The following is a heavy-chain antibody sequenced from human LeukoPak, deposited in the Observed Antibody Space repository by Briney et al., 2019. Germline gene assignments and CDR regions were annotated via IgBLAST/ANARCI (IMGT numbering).Heavy chain of an antibody. D-gene: IGHD5-24*01. Sequence: ASVKVSCKASGYTFTGYYMHWVRQAPGQGLEWMGWINPNSGGTNYAQKFQGRVTMTRDTSISTAYMELSRLISDDTAVYYCARGNVEMATIRNDYWGQGTLVTVSS. V-gene: IGHV1-2*02. CDR3: ARGNVEMATIRNDY. J-gene: IGHJ4*02. CDR1: GYTFTGYY. CDR2: INPNSGGT.